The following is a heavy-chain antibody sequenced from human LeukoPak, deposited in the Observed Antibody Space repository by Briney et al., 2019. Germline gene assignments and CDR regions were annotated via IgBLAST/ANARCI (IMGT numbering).Heavy chain of an antibody. CDR3: VRGLGDY. Sequence: GGSLRLSCAASGFTLSTYWMHWVRQGPGKALVWAAHIDIDGRIITHADSVEGRFTISRDNAKNTVYLQMNDLRDEDTATYYCVRGLGDYWGQGTLVTVSS. CDR1: GFTLSTYW. D-gene: IGHD3-16*01. CDR2: IDIDGRII. V-gene: IGHV3-74*03. J-gene: IGHJ4*02.